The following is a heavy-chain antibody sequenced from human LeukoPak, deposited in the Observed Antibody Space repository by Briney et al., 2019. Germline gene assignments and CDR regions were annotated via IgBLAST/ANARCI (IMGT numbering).Heavy chain of an antibody. D-gene: IGHD4-23*01. V-gene: IGHV4-59*05. CDR3: ARQPYPTVVIFWYFDY. Sequence: PSETLSLTCTVSGGSISSYYWSWIRQPPGKGLEWIGSIYYSGSTYYNPSLKSRVTISVDTSKKQFSLKLSSVTAADTAVYYCARQPYPTVVIFWYFDYWGQGTLVTVSS. J-gene: IGHJ4*02. CDR1: GGSISSYY. CDR2: IYYSGST.